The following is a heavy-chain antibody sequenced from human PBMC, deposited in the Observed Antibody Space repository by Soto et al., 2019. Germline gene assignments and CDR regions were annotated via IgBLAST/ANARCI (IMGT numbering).Heavy chain of an antibody. D-gene: IGHD2-21*01. V-gene: IGHV3-66*01. CDR1: GLTVSKNY. Sequence: TGGSQSLPCVAAGLTVSKNYRSWVRQAPGKGLEWVSIIYSGGRTYYADSVKGRFTVSRDNSKNTLYLQMDNLRAEDTAVYYCARDIPDYYGMDVWGQGTTVTVSS. J-gene: IGHJ6*02. CDR2: IYSGGRT. CDR3: ARDIPDYYGMDV.